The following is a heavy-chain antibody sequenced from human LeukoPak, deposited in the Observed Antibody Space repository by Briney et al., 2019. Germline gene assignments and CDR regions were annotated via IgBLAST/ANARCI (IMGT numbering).Heavy chain of an antibody. CDR2: FDPEGGET. CDR3: ATVMPTLGYCSGGSCRQYYYMDV. CDR1: GYTLTELS. D-gene: IGHD2-15*01. J-gene: IGHJ6*03. Sequence: ASVKVSCKVSGYTLTELSMHWVRQAPGKGLEWMGGFDPEGGETIYAQKFQGRVTMTEDTSTDTAYMELSSLRSEDTAVYYCATVMPTLGYCSGGSCRQYYYMDVWGKGTTVTVSS. V-gene: IGHV1-24*01.